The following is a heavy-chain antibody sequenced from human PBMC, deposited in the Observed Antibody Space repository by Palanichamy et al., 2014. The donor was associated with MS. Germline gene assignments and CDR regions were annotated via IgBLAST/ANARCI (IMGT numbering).Heavy chain of an antibody. D-gene: IGHD1-1*01. Sequence: QVTLRESGPALVKPTQTLTLTCTFSGFSLSASGMSVSWIRQPPGKALEWLALIDWVDDKYYSTSLKTRLTISKDTSKNQVVLTMTNMDPMDTATYYCARIESTGPEGYYFDYWGQGTLVTVSS. CDR2: IDWVDDK. J-gene: IGHJ4*02. CDR1: GFSLSASGMS. V-gene: IGHV2-70*01. CDR3: ARIESTGPEGYYFDY.